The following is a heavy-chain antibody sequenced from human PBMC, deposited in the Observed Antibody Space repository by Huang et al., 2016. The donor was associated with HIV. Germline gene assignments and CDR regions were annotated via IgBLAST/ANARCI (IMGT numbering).Heavy chain of an antibody. J-gene: IGHJ6*02. V-gene: IGHV4-39*01. CDR2: INDIGAT. Sequence: QLQESGPGLVKPSGTLSLSCSVSGGSINSPNFYWGWIRQSPGEGLEWIGNINDIGATHYKPSLSSRVTISKDTSKNQFSLKWTAVTAADTALYYCARQGGGGWISDADSYGMDVWGRGTTV. CDR1: GGSINSPNFY. D-gene: IGHD6-19*01. CDR3: ARQGGGGWISDADSYGMDV.